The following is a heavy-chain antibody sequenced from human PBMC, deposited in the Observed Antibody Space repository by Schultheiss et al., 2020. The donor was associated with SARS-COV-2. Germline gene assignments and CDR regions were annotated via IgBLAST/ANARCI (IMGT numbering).Heavy chain of an antibody. V-gene: IGHV4-39*01. Sequence: SETLSLTCTVSGGSISSSSYYWGWIRQPPGKGLEWIGSIYYSGSTYYNPSLKSRVTISVDTSKNQFSLKLSSVTAADTAVYYCARSYYDFWSGYYGPNWFDPWGQGTLVTVSS. J-gene: IGHJ5*02. CDR2: IYYSGST. CDR1: GGSISSSSYY. D-gene: IGHD3-3*01. CDR3: ARSYYDFWSGYYGPNWFDP.